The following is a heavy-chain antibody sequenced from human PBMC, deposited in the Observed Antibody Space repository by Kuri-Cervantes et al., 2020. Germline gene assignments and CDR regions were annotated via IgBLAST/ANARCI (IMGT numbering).Heavy chain of an antibody. Sequence: SETLSLTCTVSGGSMISGDYYWSWIRQTPGKGLEWIGFIYYNGITYYNPSLKSRVIISVDTSRNQFSLKLSSVTAADTAVYYCAREGYFDWFNGLDVWGQGTTVTVSS. CDR3: AREGYFDWFNGLDV. D-gene: IGHD3-9*01. V-gene: IGHV4-30-4*01. J-gene: IGHJ6*02. CDR1: GGSMISGDYY. CDR2: IYYNGIT.